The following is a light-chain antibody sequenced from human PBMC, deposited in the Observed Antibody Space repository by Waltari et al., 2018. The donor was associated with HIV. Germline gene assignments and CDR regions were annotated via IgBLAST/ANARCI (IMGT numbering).Light chain of an antibody. Sequence: QSVLTQPPSVSGAPGQRVTISCTGSSSNIGAGYDVHWYQQLPGTAPKLLLYVNSNRPRRVPDRVPGSKSGTAASLAITGLRAEDGADYYCQSYDSSLSGLNWVFGGGTKLTVL. CDR1: SSNIGAGYD. J-gene: IGLJ3*02. CDR2: VNS. CDR3: QSYDSSLSGLNWV. V-gene: IGLV1-40*01.